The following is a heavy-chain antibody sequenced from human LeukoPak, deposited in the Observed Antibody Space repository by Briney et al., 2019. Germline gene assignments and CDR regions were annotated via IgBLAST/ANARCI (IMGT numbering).Heavy chain of an antibody. V-gene: IGHV4-61*02. Sequence: SETLSLTCTVSGGSISNSSYYWSWIRQPAGKGLEWIGRIYTSGSTNYNPSLKSRVTISVDTSKNQFSLKLSSVTAADTAVYYCARYAWVYYDFWSGYYRDWGQGTLVTVSS. CDR1: GGSISNSSYY. J-gene: IGHJ4*02. CDR2: IYTSGST. D-gene: IGHD3-3*01. CDR3: ARYAWVYYDFWSGYYRD.